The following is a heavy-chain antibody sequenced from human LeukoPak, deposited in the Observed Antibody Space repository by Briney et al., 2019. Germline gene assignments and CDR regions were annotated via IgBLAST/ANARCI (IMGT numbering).Heavy chain of an antibody. D-gene: IGHD2-2*01. V-gene: IGHV1-46*01. CDR2: INPSGGST. J-gene: IGHJ4*02. CDR3: AREIVVVPAAIRYYFDY. CDR1: GYTFTSYY. Sequence: GASVKVSCKASGYTFTSYYMHWVRQAPGQGLEWMGIINPSGGSTSYAQKFQGRVTMTRDTSTSTVYMELSSLRSEDTAVYYCAREIVVVPAAIRYYFDYWGQGTLVTVSS.